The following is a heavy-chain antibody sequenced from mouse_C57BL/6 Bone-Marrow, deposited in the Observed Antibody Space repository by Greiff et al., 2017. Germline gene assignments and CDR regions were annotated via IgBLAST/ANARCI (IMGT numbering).Heavy chain of an antibody. CDR2: IYPGDGDT. D-gene: IGHD1-1*01. CDR1: GYAFSSSW. Sequence: QVQLQQSGPELVKPGASVKISCKASGYAFSSSWMNWVKQRPGKGLEWIGRIYPGDGDTNYNGKFKGKATLTADQSSSTAYMQLSSLTSEDSAVYFCARRDYGSLYAMDYWGQGTSVTVSS. J-gene: IGHJ4*01. CDR3: ARRDYGSLYAMDY. V-gene: IGHV1-82*01.